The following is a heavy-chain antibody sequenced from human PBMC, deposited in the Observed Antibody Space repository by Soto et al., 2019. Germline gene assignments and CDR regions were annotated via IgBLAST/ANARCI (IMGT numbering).Heavy chain of an antibody. V-gene: IGHV1-18*01. CDR1: GYTFTSYG. D-gene: IGHD2-2*02. J-gene: IGHJ6*02. CDR2: ISAYNGNT. Sequence: ASVKVSCKASGYTFTSYGISWVRQAPGQGLEWMGWISAYNGNTNYAQKLQGRVTMTTDTSTSTAYMELRSLRSDDTAVYYCARDTYCSSTSCYSPYHYYGMDVWGQGTTVTVSS. CDR3: ARDTYCSSTSCYSPYHYYGMDV.